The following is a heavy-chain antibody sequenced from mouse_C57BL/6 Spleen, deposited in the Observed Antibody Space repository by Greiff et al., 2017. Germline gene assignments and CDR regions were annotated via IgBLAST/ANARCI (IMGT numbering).Heavy chain of an antibody. CDR3: SRGPIYFGDY. CDR1: GYTFTDYN. V-gene: IGHV1-22*01. CDR2: LNPNNGGT. Sequence: VQLKQSGPELVKPGASVKMSCKASGYTFTDYNMHWVKQSHGKSLEWIGYLNPNNGGTSYNQKFKGKATLTVNKSSSTAYMELRSLTSEDSAVYYCSRGPIYFGDYWGQGTTLTVSS. J-gene: IGHJ2*01. D-gene: IGHD2-1*01.